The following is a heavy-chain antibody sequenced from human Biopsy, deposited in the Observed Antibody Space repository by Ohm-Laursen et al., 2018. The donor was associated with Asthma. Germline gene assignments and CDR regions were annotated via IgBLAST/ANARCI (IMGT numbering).Heavy chain of an antibody. CDR3: ARDRRQSSSGEDWFDP. V-gene: IGHV1-69*13. CDR1: GYTFFSYG. D-gene: IGHD3-16*01. J-gene: IGHJ5*02. CDR2: IIPIFDST. Sequence: SVKVSCKASGYTFFSYGINWVRQAPGQGLEWMGTIIPIFDSTKYAQKFQDRVTIIADESTGTASLELRSLRSEDTAVYYCARDRRQSSSGEDWFDPWGQGTLVTVSS.